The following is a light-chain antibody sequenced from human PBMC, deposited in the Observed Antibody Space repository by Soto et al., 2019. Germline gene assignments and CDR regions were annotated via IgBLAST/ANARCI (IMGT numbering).Light chain of an antibody. CDR1: GGDIGAYNY. V-gene: IGLV2-14*01. Sequence: QSALTQPASVSGSPGQSITISCAGTGGDIGAYNYVSWYQQHPGKAPKLMIYEVIRRPSGISNRFSGSKSGYTASLTISGLQAEDEADYYCSSNADRNTLIFGGGTKVTVL. CDR2: EVI. CDR3: SSNADRNTLI. J-gene: IGLJ2*01.